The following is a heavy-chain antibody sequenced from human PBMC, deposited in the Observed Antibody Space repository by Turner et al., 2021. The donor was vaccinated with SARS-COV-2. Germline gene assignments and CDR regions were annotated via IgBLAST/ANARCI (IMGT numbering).Heavy chain of an antibody. CDR3: ATCRDGYDWGAFHI. CDR1: GYTLTELS. V-gene: IGHV1-24*01. D-gene: IGHD5-12*01. Sequence: QVKRVQSGAEARKPGASVKASCKVSGYTLTELSMHWVRQAPGEGLEWMEGFDPENGETIYAQEIQGRVTMTDDTTTDTDYMVLSSLRSEDAAVYCGATCRDGYDWGAFHIWGQGTMVTVSS. J-gene: IGHJ3*02. CDR2: FDPENGET.